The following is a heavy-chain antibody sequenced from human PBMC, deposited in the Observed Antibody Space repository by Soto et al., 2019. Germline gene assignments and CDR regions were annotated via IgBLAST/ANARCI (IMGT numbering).Heavy chain of an antibody. D-gene: IGHD6-19*01. Sequence: QVQLVESGGGVVQPGRSLRLSCAASGFTVSSHGMHWVRQAPGKGLEWVAVISNDGSNKYYGDSVKGRFTISRDNSKNTLYLQINSLRPEDTAVYYCAKDPYSSGWGYIEYWGQGTLVNVSS. CDR3: AKDPYSSGWGYIEY. V-gene: IGHV3-30*18. J-gene: IGHJ4*02. CDR1: GFTVSSHG. CDR2: ISNDGSNK.